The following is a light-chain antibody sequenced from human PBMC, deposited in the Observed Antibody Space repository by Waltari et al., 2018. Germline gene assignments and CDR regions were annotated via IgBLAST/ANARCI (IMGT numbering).Light chain of an antibody. Sequence: DIVLTQSPAILSLSPGERASLSCRASHSVVTYLAWYQQKPGQAPRLLSYDTSNRATGIPARFSGSGSGTDFTLTISSLEPEDFAVYYCQQRRDSPLTFGGGTKVEIK. V-gene: IGKV3-11*01. CDR2: DTS. J-gene: IGKJ4*01. CDR3: QQRRDSPLT. CDR1: HSVVTY.